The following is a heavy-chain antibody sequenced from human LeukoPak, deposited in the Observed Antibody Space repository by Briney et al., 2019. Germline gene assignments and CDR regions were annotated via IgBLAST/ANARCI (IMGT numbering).Heavy chain of an antibody. J-gene: IGHJ6*02. Sequence: PGGSLRLSCAASGFTFSSYVMHWVRQAPGKGLEWVAVISPDGRNKYCADSVKGRFTISRDNSKNTVYLQMNRLRAEDTALYYCARDDSSWSRTGIDVWGQGTTVTVSS. CDR2: ISPDGRNK. CDR3: ARDDSSWSRTGIDV. D-gene: IGHD6-6*01. CDR1: GFTFSSYV. V-gene: IGHV3-30*04.